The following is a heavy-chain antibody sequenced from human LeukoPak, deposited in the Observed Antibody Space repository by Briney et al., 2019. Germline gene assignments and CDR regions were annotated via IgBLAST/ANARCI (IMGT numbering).Heavy chain of an antibody. V-gene: IGHV3-74*01. D-gene: IGHD2-21*02. CDR3: AKGNKGDPRVYFDS. J-gene: IGHJ4*02. Sequence: QPGGSLRLSCAASGFTFSSYWMHWVRQAPGKGLVWVSRINSDGSSTSYADSVKGRFTISRDNSKNTLYLQMNSLRAEDTALYYCAKGNKGDPRVYFDSWGQGTLVTVSS. CDR2: INSDGSST. CDR1: GFTFSSYW.